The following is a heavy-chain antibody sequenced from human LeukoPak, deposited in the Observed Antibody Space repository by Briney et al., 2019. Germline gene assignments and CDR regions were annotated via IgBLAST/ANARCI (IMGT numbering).Heavy chain of an antibody. CDR2: IYHSGST. Sequence: SQTLSLTCAVSGGSIGSGGYSWSWIRQPPGKGLEWIGYIYHSGSTYYNPSLKSRVTISVDRSKNQFSLKLSSVTAADTAVYYCATGNDYSNSFDYWGQGTLVTVSS. CDR3: ATGNDYSNSFDY. V-gene: IGHV4-30-2*01. J-gene: IGHJ4*02. D-gene: IGHD4-11*01. CDR1: GGSIGSGGYS.